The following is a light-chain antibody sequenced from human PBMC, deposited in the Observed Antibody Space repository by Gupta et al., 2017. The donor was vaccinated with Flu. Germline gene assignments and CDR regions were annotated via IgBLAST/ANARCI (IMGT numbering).Light chain of an antibody. J-gene: IGLJ2*01. V-gene: IGLV1-44*01. Sequence: QSVLTQPPSASGTPGQRVTISCSGSNSNIGSRTVNWYQQLPGTAPKRLIYNNNQRPSGVPDRFSDSKSGTSASLAISGLQSEDEADYYCAVWDDSLNGVLFGGGTKLTVL. CDR2: NNN. CDR1: NSNIGSRT. CDR3: AVWDDSLNGVL.